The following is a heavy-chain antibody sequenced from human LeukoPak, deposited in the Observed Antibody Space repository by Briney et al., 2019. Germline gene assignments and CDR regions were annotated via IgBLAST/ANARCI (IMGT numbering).Heavy chain of an antibody. CDR1: GFTFSSYS. D-gene: IGHD6-13*01. CDR2: ISSSSSYI. Sequence: GGSLRLSCAASGFTFSSYSMNWVRQAPGKGLEWVSSISSSSSYIYYADSVKGRFTISRDNAKNSLYLQMNSLRAEDTAVYYCARDHSSLARGFDIWGQGTMVTVSS. V-gene: IGHV3-21*01. J-gene: IGHJ3*02. CDR3: ARDHSSLARGFDI.